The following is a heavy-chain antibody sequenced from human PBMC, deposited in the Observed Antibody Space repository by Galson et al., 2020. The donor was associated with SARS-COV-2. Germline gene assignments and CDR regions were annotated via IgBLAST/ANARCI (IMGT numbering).Heavy chain of an antibody. J-gene: IGHJ4*02. CDR3: TTDAHRYYDILTGYYFLDY. V-gene: IGHV3-15*01. CDR1: GLTFSNAW. D-gene: IGHD3-9*01. CDR2: IKSKTDGGTT. Sequence: GGSLRLSCAASGLTFSNAWMSWVRQAPGKGLEWVGRIKSKTDGGTTDYAAPVKGRFTISRDDSKNTLYLQMNSLKTEDTAVYYCTTDAHRYYDILTGYYFLDYWGQGTLVTVSS.